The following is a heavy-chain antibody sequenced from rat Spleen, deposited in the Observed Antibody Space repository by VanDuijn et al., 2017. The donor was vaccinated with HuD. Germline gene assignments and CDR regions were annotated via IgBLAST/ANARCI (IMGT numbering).Heavy chain of an antibody. D-gene: IGHD1-1*01. CDR1: GFNINNYW. J-gene: IGHJ1*01. Sequence: EVKLVESGGGLVQPGRSLKLSCAASGFNINNYWMGWVRQAPKKGLEWVATIVSGGRATYYSDSVKGRFTISRDNAKSTLYLQLDSLRSEDTATYYCARHYYPYWYFDFWGPGTMVTVSS. CDR2: IVSGGRAT. CDR3: ARHYYPYWYFDF. V-gene: IGHV5-25*01.